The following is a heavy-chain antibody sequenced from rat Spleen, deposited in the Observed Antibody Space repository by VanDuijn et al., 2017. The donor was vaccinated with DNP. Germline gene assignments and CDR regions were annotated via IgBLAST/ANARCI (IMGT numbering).Heavy chain of an antibody. CDR1: GFTFSSFP. V-gene: IGHV5-46*01. Sequence: EVQLVESGGGLVQPGRSMKLSCAASGFTFSSFPMAWVRQAPTKGLEWVATISTSGGSTYYRDSVKGRFTISRDNAKSTLYLQMNSLRSEDTATYYCTRGSDTLFDYWGQGVMVTVSS. CDR3: TRGSDTLFDY. D-gene: IGHD2-1*01. J-gene: IGHJ2*01. CDR2: ISTSGGST.